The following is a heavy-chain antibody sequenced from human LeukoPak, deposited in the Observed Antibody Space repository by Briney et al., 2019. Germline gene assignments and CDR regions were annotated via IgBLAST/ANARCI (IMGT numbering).Heavy chain of an antibody. D-gene: IGHD2-15*01. Sequence: GRSLRLSCAASGFTFSSYGMHWVRRAPGKGLEWVAVISYDGSNKYYADSVKGRFTISRDNSKNTLYLQMNSLRAEDTAVYYCAKDRAFVADYFDYWGQGTLVTVSS. CDR3: AKDRAFVADYFDY. CDR1: GFTFSSYG. V-gene: IGHV3-30*18. J-gene: IGHJ4*02. CDR2: ISYDGSNK.